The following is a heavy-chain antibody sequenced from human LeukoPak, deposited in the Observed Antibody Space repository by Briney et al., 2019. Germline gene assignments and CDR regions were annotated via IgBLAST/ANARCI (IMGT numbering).Heavy chain of an antibody. J-gene: IGHJ5*02. V-gene: IGHV4-4*07. D-gene: IGHD2-15*01. CDR3: AREGYCSGGSCFGIRVGFDP. CDR1: DTSINTYY. Sequence: SETLSLTCTVSDTSINTYYWSWIRQPAGKGLEWIGHIYATGTTNYNPSLKSRVTISVDTSKNQFSLKLSSVTAADTAVYYCAREGYCSGGSCFGIRVGFDPWGQGTLVTVSS. CDR2: IYATGTT.